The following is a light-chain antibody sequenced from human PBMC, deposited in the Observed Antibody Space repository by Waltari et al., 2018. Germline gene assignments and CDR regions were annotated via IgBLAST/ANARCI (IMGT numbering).Light chain of an antibody. CDR3: QQYNSYPWT. J-gene: IGKJ1*01. V-gene: IGKV1-5*03. Sequence: DIQMTQAPSTLSPSVGARVTITCRASQSIAHWLSWYQQKPGKAPNLRSYEASSLGSGGPSRFSGSGSGTEFTLTISSLQPDDFATYYCQQYNSYPWTFGQGTKVEIK. CDR1: QSIAHW. CDR2: EAS.